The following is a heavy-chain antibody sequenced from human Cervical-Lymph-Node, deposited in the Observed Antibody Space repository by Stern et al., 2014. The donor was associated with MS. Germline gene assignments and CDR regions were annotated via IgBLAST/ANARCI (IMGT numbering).Heavy chain of an antibody. V-gene: IGHV3-30-3*01. CDR1: GFTFSSHV. D-gene: IGHD2-8*01. J-gene: IGHJ4*02. CDR2: IWHDENNN. Sequence: VQLVESGGGVVQPGGSLRLSCAASGFTFSSHVMHWVRQAPGKGLEWVVVIWHDENNNAYAGAVKGRFTISRDNANNTLSLQMNSLRAEDTAVYYCVREDGDFDYWGQGTLVTVSS. CDR3: VREDGDFDY.